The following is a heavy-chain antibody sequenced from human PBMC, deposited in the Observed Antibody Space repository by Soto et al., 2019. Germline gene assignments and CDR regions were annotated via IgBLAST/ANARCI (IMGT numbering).Heavy chain of an antibody. CDR1: GYTFTSYG. CDR2: ISAYNGNT. CDR3: ARLRFLEWLYPFDP. Sequence: ASVKVSCKASGYTFTSYGISWVRQAPGQGLEWMGWISAYNGNTNYAQKLQGRVTMTTDTSTSTAYMELRSLRPDDTAVYYCARLRFLEWLYPFDPWGQGTLVTVSS. V-gene: IGHV1-18*01. J-gene: IGHJ5*02. D-gene: IGHD3-3*01.